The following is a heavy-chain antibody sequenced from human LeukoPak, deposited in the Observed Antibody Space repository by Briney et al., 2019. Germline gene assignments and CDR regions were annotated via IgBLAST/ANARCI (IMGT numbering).Heavy chain of an antibody. CDR1: GFTFSSYG. J-gene: IGHJ4*02. CDR2: ISYDGSNK. V-gene: IGHV3-30*03. D-gene: IGHD3-22*01. Sequence: GRSLRLSCAASGFTFSSYGMHWVRQAPGKGLEWVAVISYDGSNKYYADSVKGRFTISRDNSKNTLYLQMNSLRAEDTAVYYCARDPSGHYDSSGYYWGYFDYWGQGTLVTVSS. CDR3: ARDPSGHYDSSGYYWGYFDY.